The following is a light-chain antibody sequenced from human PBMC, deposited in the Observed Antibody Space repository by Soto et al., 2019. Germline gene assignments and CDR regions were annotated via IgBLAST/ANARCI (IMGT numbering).Light chain of an antibody. Sequence: DIQMTQSPSSLSASVGDRVTISCRASQGISKYLVWYQQKPGKVPKLLIYAASTLQSGVPSRFSGSGSGADFTLIISSLQPEDVATYYCQKYNSAPLTFGPGTKVDIK. J-gene: IGKJ3*01. CDR1: QGISKY. CDR3: QKYNSAPLT. V-gene: IGKV1-27*01. CDR2: AAS.